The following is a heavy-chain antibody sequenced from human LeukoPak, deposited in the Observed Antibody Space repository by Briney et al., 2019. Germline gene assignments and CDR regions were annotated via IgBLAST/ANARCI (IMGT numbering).Heavy chain of an antibody. CDR2: FDPEDGET. V-gene: IGHV1-24*01. CDR1: GYTLTELS. J-gene: IGHJ6*03. D-gene: IGHD1-7*01. CDR3: ATLNNWNYPPLPYYYYYMDV. Sequence: GASVKVSCKVSGYTLTELSMHWVRQAPGKGLEWMGGFDPEDGETIYAQKFQGRVTMTEDTSTDTAYMELSSLRSEDTAVYYCATLNNWNYPPLPYYYYYMDVWGKGTTVTVSS.